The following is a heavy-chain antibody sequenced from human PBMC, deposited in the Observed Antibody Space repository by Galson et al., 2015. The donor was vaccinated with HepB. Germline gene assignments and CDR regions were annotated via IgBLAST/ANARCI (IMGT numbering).Heavy chain of an antibody. Sequence: SVKVSCKASGYTFTNYDINWVRQAPGQGLEWMGWMNPNRGNTDYAQKFQGRVTMTRNTYINTAYMELSSLSYEDTAVYYCARGTGGSGDGYNYYCMYVWGKGITVTVSS. D-gene: IGHD2-15*01. CDR1: GYTFTNYD. CDR2: MNPNRGNT. J-gene: IGHJ6*03. V-gene: IGHV1-8*01. CDR3: ARGTGGSGDGYNYYCMYV.